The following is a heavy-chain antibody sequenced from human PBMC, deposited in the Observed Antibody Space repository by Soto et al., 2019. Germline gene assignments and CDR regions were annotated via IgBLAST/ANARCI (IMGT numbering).Heavy chain of an antibody. CDR3: ARSRKDYYYYGVDV. J-gene: IGHJ6*02. V-gene: IGHV1-69*12. CDR2: IIPIFGTP. Sequence: QVQLVQSGAEVKKPGSSVKVSCKASGGTFSSYAISWGRQASGQGLEWMGGIIPIFGTPNYAQKFQGRVTIAADESTSAAYMELSSLRSEHAAVYYCARSRKDYYYYGVDVWCQGTTVTVSS. D-gene: IGHD6-13*01. CDR1: GGTFSSYA.